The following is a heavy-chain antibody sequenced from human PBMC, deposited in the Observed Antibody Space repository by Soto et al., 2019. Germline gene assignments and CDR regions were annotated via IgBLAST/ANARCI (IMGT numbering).Heavy chain of an antibody. D-gene: IGHD2-2*01. CDR2: ISYDGSNK. Sequence: GGSLRLSCAASGFTFSSYSMHWVRQAPGKGLEWVAVISYDGSNKYYADSVKGRFTISRDNSKNTLYLQMNSLRAEDTAVYYCARERGLVPAAKEGLYYYYGMDVWGQGTTVTVSS. CDR1: GFTFSSYS. CDR3: ARERGLVPAAKEGLYYYYGMDV. V-gene: IGHV3-30-3*01. J-gene: IGHJ6*02.